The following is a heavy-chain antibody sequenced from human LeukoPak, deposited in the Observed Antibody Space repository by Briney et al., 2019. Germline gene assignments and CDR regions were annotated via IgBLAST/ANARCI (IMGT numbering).Heavy chain of an antibody. D-gene: IGHD3-16*01. CDR3: ARDGGSENYYYYGMDV. V-gene: IGHV1-2*04. CDR1: GYTFTGYY. CDR2: INPNSDGT. Sequence: ASVKVSCKASGYTFTGYYMHWVRQAPGQGLEWMGWINPNSDGTNYAQKFQGWVTMTRDTSISTAYMELSRLRSDDTAVYYCARDGGSENYYYYGMDVWGQGTTVTVSS. J-gene: IGHJ6*02.